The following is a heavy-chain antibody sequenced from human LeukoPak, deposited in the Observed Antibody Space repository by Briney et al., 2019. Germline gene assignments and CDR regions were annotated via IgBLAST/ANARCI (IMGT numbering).Heavy chain of an antibody. CDR1: GGSLSHYY. V-gene: IGHV4-34*01. D-gene: IGHD3-10*01. CDR2: INHSGST. Sequence: SETLSLTCAVYGGSLSHYYWSWIRQPPGKGLEWIGEINHSGSTNYNPSLKSRVTISVDMSKNQFPLELTCVTAADPAVYYCARGPASGSNFAWFDPWGQGTLFTVSS. CDR3: ARGPASGSNFAWFDP. J-gene: IGHJ5*02.